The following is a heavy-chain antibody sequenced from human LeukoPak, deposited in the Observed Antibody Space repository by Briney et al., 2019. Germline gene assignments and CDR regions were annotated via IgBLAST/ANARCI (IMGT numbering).Heavy chain of an antibody. Sequence: GGSLRLSCAASGFTFSSYAMHWVRQAPGKGLEWVAVIPYDGSNKYYADSVKGRFTISRDNSKNTLYLQMNSLRAEDTAVYYCARSRGPYYYYYGMDVWGQGTTVTVSS. CDR1: GFTFSSYA. J-gene: IGHJ6*02. CDR2: IPYDGSNK. D-gene: IGHD2-15*01. CDR3: ARSRGPYYYYYGMDV. V-gene: IGHV3-30-3*01.